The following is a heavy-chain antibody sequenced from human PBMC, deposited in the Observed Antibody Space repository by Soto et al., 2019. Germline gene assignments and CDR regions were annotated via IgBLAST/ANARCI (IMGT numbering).Heavy chain of an antibody. CDR1: GFTVSSNY. CDR3: ARDRYDLSYYYGMDV. Sequence: EVPLVESGGGLIQPGGSLRLSCAASGFTVSSNYMSWVRQAPGKGLEWVSVIYSGGSTYYADSVKGRFTISRDNSKNTLYLQMNSLRAEDTAVYYCARDRYDLSYYYGMDVWGQGTTVTVSS. D-gene: IGHD3-3*01. J-gene: IGHJ6*02. V-gene: IGHV3-53*01. CDR2: IYSGGST.